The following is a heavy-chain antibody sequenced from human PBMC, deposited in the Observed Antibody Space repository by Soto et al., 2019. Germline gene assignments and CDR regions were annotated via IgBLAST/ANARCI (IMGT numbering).Heavy chain of an antibody. Sequence: EVQLLESGGGLVQPGGSLRLSCPASGFTFSNYVMTWVRQAPGKGLGWVSSISGSGSSSYYAESVKGRFIISRDNSKNPLYLQMNSLRADDTAIYYCAKGSFSQTSGPYYFDFWGQGTLVTVSS. CDR2: ISGSGSSS. V-gene: IGHV3-23*01. CDR1: GFTFSNYV. CDR3: AKGSFSQTSGPYYFDF. J-gene: IGHJ4*02. D-gene: IGHD6-19*01.